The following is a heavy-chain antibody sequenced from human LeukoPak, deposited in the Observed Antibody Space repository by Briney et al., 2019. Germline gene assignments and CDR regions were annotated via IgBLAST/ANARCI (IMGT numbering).Heavy chain of an antibody. J-gene: IGHJ4*02. V-gene: IGHV3-23*01. D-gene: IGHD1-1*01. CDR2: ISGSGGST. CDR3: AKVSGSAGTTSDY. Sequence: GGSLRLSCAASGFTFSSYAMSWVRQAPGKGREWVSAISGSGGSTYYAGSVKGRFTISRDNSKNTLYLQMNSLRAEDTAVYYCAKVSGSAGTTSDYWGQGTLVTVSS. CDR1: GFTFSSYA.